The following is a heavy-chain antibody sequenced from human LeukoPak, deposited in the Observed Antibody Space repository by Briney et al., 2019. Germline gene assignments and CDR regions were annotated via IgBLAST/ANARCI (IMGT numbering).Heavy chain of an antibody. Sequence: GGSLRLSCAASGFIFSSYSMNWVRQAPGKGLEWVSFISSSSGYIYYADSVKGRFTIPRDNAKNSLHLQMNSLRAEDTAVYYCARDPGNYYGMDVWGQGTTVTVSS. CDR3: ARDPGNYYGMDV. V-gene: IGHV3-21*01. CDR2: ISSSSGYI. J-gene: IGHJ6*02. CDR1: GFIFSSYS. D-gene: IGHD2/OR15-2a*01.